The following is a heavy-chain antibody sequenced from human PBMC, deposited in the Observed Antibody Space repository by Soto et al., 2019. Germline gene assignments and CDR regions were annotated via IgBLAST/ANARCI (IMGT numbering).Heavy chain of an antibody. D-gene: IGHD5-12*01. CDR3: ARGGGRGYNELDP. CDR1: GYTFTAYY. CDR2: INPNSGGT. Sequence: QVQLVHSGAEVKKPGASVKVSCKASGYTFTAYYMHWVRQAPGQGLEWMGWINPNSGGTYHAQNFQGRVTMTRDTSTTTAYMELASLRSDDTAVYYCARGGGRGYNELDPWGHGTLVIVSP. V-gene: IGHV1-2*02. J-gene: IGHJ5*02.